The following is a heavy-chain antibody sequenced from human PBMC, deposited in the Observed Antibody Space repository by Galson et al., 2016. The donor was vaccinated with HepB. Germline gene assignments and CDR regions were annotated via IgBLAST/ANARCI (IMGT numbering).Heavy chain of an antibody. V-gene: IGHV3-33*06. CDR1: GFPFSAYG. CDR2: IWDDGSLK. D-gene: IGHD2-15*01. Sequence: SLRLSCAVSGFPFSAYGMHWVRQAPGKGLEWVAVIWDDGSLKSYGDSVKGRFTISRDNSKKTLYLQMNNLRAEDSAMYYCAKDHGAGRYYYFDFRGQGTLVTVSS. CDR3: AKDHGAGRYYYFDF. J-gene: IGHJ4*02.